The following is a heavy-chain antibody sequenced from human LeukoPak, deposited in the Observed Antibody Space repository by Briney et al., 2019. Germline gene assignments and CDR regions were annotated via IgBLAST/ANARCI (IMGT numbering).Heavy chain of an antibody. CDR3: ARKTYCGGDCYSDY. CDR2: IYYSGST. Sequence: SETLSLTCTVSGGSISSSSYYWGWIRQPPGKGLEWIGSIYYSGSTYYNPSLKSRVTISVDTSKNQFSLKLSSVTAADTAVYYCARKTYCGGDCYSDYWGQGTLVTVSS. V-gene: IGHV4-39*01. CDR1: GGSISSSSYY. J-gene: IGHJ4*02. D-gene: IGHD2-21*02.